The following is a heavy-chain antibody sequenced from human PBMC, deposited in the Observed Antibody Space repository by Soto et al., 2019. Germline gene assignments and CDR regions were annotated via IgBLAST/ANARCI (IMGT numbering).Heavy chain of an antibody. Sequence: QVQLVQSGAEVKKPGASVKVSCKASGYTFTNYGISWVRQAPGQGLEWMGWIRGYNGDTDYEPKFQGRVTMTTHTASGTVYKELRSRSSDETAAYYWARGGIPRYYYYDMDVWGQGTTVTVSS. CDR2: IRGYNGDT. CDR1: GYTFTNYG. D-gene: IGHD3-16*01. V-gene: IGHV1-18*01. CDR3: ARGGIPRYYYYDMDV. J-gene: IGHJ6*02.